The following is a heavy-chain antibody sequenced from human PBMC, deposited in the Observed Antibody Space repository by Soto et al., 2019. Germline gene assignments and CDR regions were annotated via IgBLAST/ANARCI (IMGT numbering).Heavy chain of an antibody. V-gene: IGHV1-18*01. CDR2: TNTYTGDT. CDR1: GYTFSSYG. J-gene: IGHJ4*02. D-gene: IGHD2-15*01. Sequence: QVYLVQSGAEVKKPGASVKLSCKATGYTFSSYGISWVRQAPGQGLEWMGWTNTYTGDTIYAQKFQGRVSMTTDVLTTTRDRVLRSLKPDDTAVYFCARFNPHCSGGTGSSDYWGQGALVTVSS. CDR3: ARFNPHCSGGTGSSDY.